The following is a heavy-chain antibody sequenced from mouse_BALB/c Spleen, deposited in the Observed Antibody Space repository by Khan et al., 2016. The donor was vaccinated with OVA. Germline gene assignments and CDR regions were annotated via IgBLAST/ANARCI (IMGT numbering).Heavy chain of an antibody. CDR3: TRSGYANPFAY. V-gene: IGHV1S81*02. CDR1: DYTFSSYY. J-gene: IGHJ3*01. D-gene: IGHD2-2*01. Sequence: VQLQESGAELVKPGASVKLSCKASDYTFSSYYMYCVKQRPGQGLEWIGGINPTNGGTNFHENFKTKATLTVDKSSSTAYMQLSSLTAVDSAVYYCTRSGYANPFAYWGQGTLVTVSA. CDR2: INPTNGGT.